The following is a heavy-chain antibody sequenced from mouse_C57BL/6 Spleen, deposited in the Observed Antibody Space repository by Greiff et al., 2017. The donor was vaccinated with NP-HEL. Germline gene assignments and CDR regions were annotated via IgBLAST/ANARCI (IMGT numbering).Heavy chain of an antibody. D-gene: IGHD1-1*01. CDR1: GYTFTSYW. CDR2: IHPNSGST. V-gene: IGHV1-64*01. J-gene: IGHJ1*03. CDR3: ARGVDDYGPSWYFDV. Sequence: QVQLQQPGAELVKPGASVKLSCKASGYTFTSYWMHWVKQRPGQGLEWIGMIHPNSGSTNYNEKFKSKATLTVDKSSSTAYMQLSSLTSEDSAVDYCARGVDDYGPSWYFDVWGTGTTVTVSS.